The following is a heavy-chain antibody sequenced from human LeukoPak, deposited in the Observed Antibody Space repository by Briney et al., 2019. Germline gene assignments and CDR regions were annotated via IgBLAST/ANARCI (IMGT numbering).Heavy chain of an antibody. CDR3: AREGRVLPDAFDI. Sequence: ASVKVSCKASGYTFTNYGTSWVRQAPGQGLEWMGWISAYNGHTNYAQKLQGRVTMTTDTSTSTAYMELRSLRSDDTAVYYCAREGRVLPDAFDIWGQGTMVTVSS. V-gene: IGHV1-18*01. D-gene: IGHD3-10*01. CDR2: ISAYNGHT. J-gene: IGHJ3*02. CDR1: GYTFTNYG.